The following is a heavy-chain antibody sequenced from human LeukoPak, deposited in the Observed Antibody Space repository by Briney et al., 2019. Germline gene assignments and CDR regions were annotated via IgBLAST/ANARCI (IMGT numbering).Heavy chain of an antibody. D-gene: IGHD6-19*01. V-gene: IGHV4-39*01. J-gene: IGHJ5*02. CDR3: SRLKGSVAGES. Sequence: SETLCLTCSVSGGSVTNRRYFWGWARQPPGKGLEWIGSVYESGRVSYNASLKSRVTISVDTSKNQFFLKLTSVTATDTAVYYCSRLKGSVAGESWGQGTLVTVSS. CDR1: GGSVTNRRYF. CDR2: VYESGRV.